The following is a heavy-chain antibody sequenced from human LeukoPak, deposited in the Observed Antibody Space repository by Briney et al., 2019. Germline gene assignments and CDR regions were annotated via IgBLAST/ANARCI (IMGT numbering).Heavy chain of an antibody. CDR1: GGSISSSSYY. CDR2: IYYSGGT. J-gene: IGHJ4*02. CDR3: ARIDSSSWPFFDY. Sequence: SETLSLTCTVSGGSISSSSYYWGWIRQPPGKGLDWIGNIYYSGGTYYNPSLKSRVTISVDTSKNQFSLKLSSVTAADTAVYYCARIDSSSWPFFDYWGQGTLVTVSS. D-gene: IGHD6-13*01. V-gene: IGHV4-39*01.